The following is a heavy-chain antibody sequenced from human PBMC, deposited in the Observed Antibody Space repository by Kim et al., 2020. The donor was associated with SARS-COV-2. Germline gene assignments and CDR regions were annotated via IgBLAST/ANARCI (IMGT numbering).Heavy chain of an antibody. J-gene: IGHJ4*02. CDR3: ARVWDY. CDR1: GGSFSGYY. CDR2: IDPSGSA. Sequence: SETLSLTCFLSGGSFSGYYWSWIRQSPGKGLEVTGEIDPSGSANYNPSLKSRATISLDTSKNHFSLRLTSVTAADTAVYFCARVWDYWGQGTLVTVSS. V-gene: IGHV4-34*01.